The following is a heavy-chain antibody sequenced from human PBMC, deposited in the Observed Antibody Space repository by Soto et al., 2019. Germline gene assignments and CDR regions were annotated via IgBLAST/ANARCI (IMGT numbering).Heavy chain of an antibody. D-gene: IGHD1-1*01. CDR3: ERIQLDTIMALDY. J-gene: IGHJ4*02. Sequence: QVQLVESGGGVVQPGKSLRLSCAASGFTFNTYGFHRVRQAPGKGLEWVAVIWSDGNNKYYADSVKGRFTISRDSSKNTLVLQMHSMRVEDTAVYYCERIQLDTIMALDYWGQGTLVSVSS. V-gene: IGHV3-33*01. CDR1: GFTFNTYG. CDR2: IWSDGNNK.